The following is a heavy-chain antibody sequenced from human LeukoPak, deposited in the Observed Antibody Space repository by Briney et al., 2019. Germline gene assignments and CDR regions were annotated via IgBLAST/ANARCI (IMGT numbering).Heavy chain of an antibody. D-gene: IGHD5-12*01. CDR2: ISYDGSNK. V-gene: IGHV3-30-3*01. CDR1: GFTFSSYA. J-gene: IGHJ4*02. Sequence: QAGGSLRLSCAASGFTFSSYAMHRVRQAPGKGLEWVAVISYDGSNKYYADSVKGRFTISRDNSKNTLYLQMNSLRAEDTAVYYCARARGYSGYDPFDYWGQGTLVTVSS. CDR3: ARARGYSGYDPFDY.